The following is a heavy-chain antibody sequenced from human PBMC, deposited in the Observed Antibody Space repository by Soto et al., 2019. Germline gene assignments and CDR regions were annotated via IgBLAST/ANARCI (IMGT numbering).Heavy chain of an antibody. CDR1: GYSFTSYW. J-gene: IGHJ6*02. CDR2: IYPGDSDT. Sequence: PGESLKISCKGSGYSFTSYWIGWVRQMPGKGLEWMGIIYPGDSDTRYSPSFQGQVTISADKYISTAYLQWSSLKASDTAMYYCARGMLGYDFWSGYSRTYGMDVWGQGTTVTVSS. D-gene: IGHD3-3*01. V-gene: IGHV5-51*01. CDR3: ARGMLGYDFWSGYSRTYGMDV.